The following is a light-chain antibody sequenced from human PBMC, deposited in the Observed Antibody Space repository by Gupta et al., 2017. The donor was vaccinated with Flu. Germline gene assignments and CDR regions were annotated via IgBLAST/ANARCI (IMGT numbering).Light chain of an antibody. J-gene: IGLJ2*01. CDR3: QAWDSNTLVV. V-gene: IGLV3-1*01. CDR1: KLGDKY. CDR2: EDR. Sequence: SYELTQPPSVSVSPGQTASVTCSGDKLGDKYASWYQQKPGQSPVLVIYEDRKRPSGIPERVSGSNSGNTATLTISGTQAMDEADDDCQAWDSNTLVVFGGGTKLT.